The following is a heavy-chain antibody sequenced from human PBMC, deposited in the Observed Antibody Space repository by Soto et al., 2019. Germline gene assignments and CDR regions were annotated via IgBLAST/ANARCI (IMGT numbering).Heavy chain of an antibody. J-gene: IGHJ5*02. CDR1: GGTFSSYA. CDR3: ARDPKGNNWFDP. Sequence: SVKVSCKASGGTFSSYAISWVRQAPGQGLEWMGGIIPIFGTANYAQKFQGRVTITADESTSTAYMELSSLRSEDTAVYYCARDPKGNNWFDPWGQGTLVTVSS. CDR2: IIPIFGTA. V-gene: IGHV1-69*13.